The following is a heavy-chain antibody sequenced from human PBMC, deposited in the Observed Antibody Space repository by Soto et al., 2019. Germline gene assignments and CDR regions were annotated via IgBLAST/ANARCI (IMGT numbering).Heavy chain of an antibody. V-gene: IGHV1-2*02. CDR1: GYTFTGYY. Sequence: GASVKVSCKASGYTFTGYYMHWVRQAPGQGLEWMGWINPNSGGTNYAQKFQGRVTITADEPTSTAFMELSSLKSEDTAVFYCARGYCSGGNCYSGMDVWGQGTMVTVSS. CDR2: INPNSGGT. CDR3: ARGYCSGGNCYSGMDV. D-gene: IGHD2-15*01. J-gene: IGHJ6*02.